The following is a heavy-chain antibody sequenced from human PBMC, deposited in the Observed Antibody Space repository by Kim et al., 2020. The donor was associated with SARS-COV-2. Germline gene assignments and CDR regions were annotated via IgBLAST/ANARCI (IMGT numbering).Heavy chain of an antibody. Sequence: YNPSRKSRVTISVDTSKNQFSMKLSSVTAADTAVYYCARGRAAAGTRFDPWGQRTLVTVSS. D-gene: IGHD6-13*01. CDR3: ARGRAAAGTRFDP. J-gene: IGHJ5*02. V-gene: IGHV4-34*01.